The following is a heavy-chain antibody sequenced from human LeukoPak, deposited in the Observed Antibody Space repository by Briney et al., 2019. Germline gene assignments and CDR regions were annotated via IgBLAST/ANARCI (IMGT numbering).Heavy chain of an antibody. V-gene: IGHV3-23*01. CDR3: AKGDDFWSGYYPYYMDV. CDR1: GFTVSSNY. CDR2: ISGSGGST. Sequence: GGSLRLSCAASGFTVSSNYMSWVRQAPGKGLEWVSAISGSGGSTYYADSVKGRFTISRDNSKNTLYLQMNSLRAEDTAVYYCAKGDDFWSGYYPYYMDVWGKGTTVTVSS. J-gene: IGHJ6*03. D-gene: IGHD3-3*01.